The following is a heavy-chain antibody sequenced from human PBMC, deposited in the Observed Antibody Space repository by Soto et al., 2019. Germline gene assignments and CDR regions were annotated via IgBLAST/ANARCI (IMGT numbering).Heavy chain of an antibody. CDR3: VRVGITVAGGAYDL. J-gene: IGHJ3*01. D-gene: IGHD6-19*01. CDR2: ITYNGRS. Sequence: QVQLVESGGGVVQPGRSLRLSCAASGFTFSTYALHWVRQAPGKGLEWVALITYNGRSYYADSVKGRFTVSKENSKNTLYLQMDSLREEDTSVYYCVRVGITVAGGAYDLWGQGTMVTVSS. V-gene: IGHV3-30*04. CDR1: GFTFSTYA.